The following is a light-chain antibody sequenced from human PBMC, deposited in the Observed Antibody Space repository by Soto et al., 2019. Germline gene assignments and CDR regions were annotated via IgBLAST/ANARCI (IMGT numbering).Light chain of an antibody. Sequence: EIGMTQSPSTLSVSPGERATLSCRASQSVSSNLAWYQQNPGQAPRLLIHGSSTRATGIPARFSGSGSGTEFTLTISGLQSEDFAVYYCQQHSNWPRTFGQGTKVDIK. CDR2: GSS. J-gene: IGKJ1*01. CDR3: QQHSNWPRT. CDR1: QSVSSN. V-gene: IGKV3-15*01.